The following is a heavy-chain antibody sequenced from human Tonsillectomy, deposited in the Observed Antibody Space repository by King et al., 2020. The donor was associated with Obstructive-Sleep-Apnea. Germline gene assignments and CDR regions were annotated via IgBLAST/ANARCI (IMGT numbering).Heavy chain of an antibody. CDR2: IKQDGSEK. CDR1: GFTFSSYW. CDR3: ARSISGTTRPGDY. D-gene: IGHD1-1*01. V-gene: IGHV3-7*01. J-gene: IGHJ4*02. Sequence: VQLVESGGGLVQPGGSLRLSCAASGFTFSSYWMSWVRQAPGKGLEWVANIKQDGSEKYYVDSVKGRFTISRDNAKNSLYLQMNSLRAEDTAVYYCARSISGTTRPGDYWGQGTLVTVSS.